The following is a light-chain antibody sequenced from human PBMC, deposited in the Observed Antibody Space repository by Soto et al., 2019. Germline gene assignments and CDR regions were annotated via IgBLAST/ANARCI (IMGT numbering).Light chain of an antibody. Sequence: QSVLTQPPSVSGAPGQRVTISCTGSSSNIGAGYDVHWYQQLPGTALKLLMYGNSNRPSGVPDRFSGSKSGTSASLAITGLQAEDEADYYCQSYDSSLSGSEVFGTGTKLTVL. CDR1: SSNIGAGYD. V-gene: IGLV1-40*01. CDR3: QSYDSSLSGSEV. J-gene: IGLJ1*01. CDR2: GNS.